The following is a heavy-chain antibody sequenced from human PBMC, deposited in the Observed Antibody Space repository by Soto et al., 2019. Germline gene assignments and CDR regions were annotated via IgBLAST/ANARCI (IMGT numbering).Heavy chain of an antibody. J-gene: IGHJ3*01. Sequence: EVQLMESGGGLIQPGGSLRLSCAGSGFIVSSYYMSWVRQAPGKGLEWISVIYSGGSTYYADSVKGRFTISRDNSENTLYLQLNSLRAEDTAVYYCAKSGSNGWFADAFDVWGQGTMVTVSS. CDR3: AKSGSNGWFADAFDV. D-gene: IGHD6-19*01. CDR2: IYSGGST. V-gene: IGHV3-53*01. CDR1: GFIVSSYY.